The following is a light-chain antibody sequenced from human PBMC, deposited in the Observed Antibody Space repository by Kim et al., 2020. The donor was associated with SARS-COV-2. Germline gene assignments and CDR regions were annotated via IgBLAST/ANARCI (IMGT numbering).Light chain of an antibody. CDR2: DAS. CDR1: QSISSW. V-gene: IGKV1-5*01. Sequence: SASVGDRVTITCRASQSISSWLAWYQQKPGKAPKLLIYDASSLESGVPSRFSGSVSGTEFTLTISSLQPDDFATYYCQQYSSSPFTFGQGTKLEI. CDR3: QQYSSSPFT. J-gene: IGKJ2*01.